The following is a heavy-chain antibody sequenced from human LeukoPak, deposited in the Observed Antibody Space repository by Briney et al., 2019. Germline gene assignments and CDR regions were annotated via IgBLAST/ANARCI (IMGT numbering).Heavy chain of an antibody. CDR2: ISGSGGST. J-gene: IGHJ4*02. D-gene: IGHD3-22*01. V-gene: IGHV3-23*01. Sequence: GGSLRLSCAASGFTFSSYAMNWVRQAPGKGLEWVSTISGSGGSTYYADSVKGRFTISRDNSKSSLYLQMNSLRAEGTAVYYCAKEKYYFDSSGYYLNWGQGTLVTVSS. CDR1: GFTFSSYA. CDR3: AKEKYYFDSSGYYLN.